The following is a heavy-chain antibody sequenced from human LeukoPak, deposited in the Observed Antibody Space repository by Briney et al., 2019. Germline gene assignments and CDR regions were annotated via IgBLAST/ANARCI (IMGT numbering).Heavy chain of an antibody. D-gene: IGHD4-23*01. Sequence: GGSLRLSCAASGFTFSSYGMSWVRQAPGKGLEGVSAITGSGGGTYYADSVKGRFTISRDNSKNTLYLQMNSLRAEHTAVYYCAKRSDYGGNSNYFDYWGQGTLVTVSS. CDR3: AKRSDYGGNSNYFDY. CDR1: GFTFSSYG. J-gene: IGHJ4*02. V-gene: IGHV3-23*01. CDR2: ITGSGGGT.